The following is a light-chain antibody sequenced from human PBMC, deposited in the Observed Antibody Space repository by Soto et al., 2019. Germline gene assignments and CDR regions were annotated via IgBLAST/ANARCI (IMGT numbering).Light chain of an antibody. V-gene: IGKV3-15*01. Sequence: EIVLTQSPATLSLSPGERATLSFRASQSISSYLAWYQQKPGQAPRLLIYGASTRATGIPARFSGSGSGTEFTLTISGLQSEDFAVYYCQQYSIWRTFGQGTKVDIK. CDR1: QSISSY. CDR3: QQYSIWRT. J-gene: IGKJ1*01. CDR2: GAS.